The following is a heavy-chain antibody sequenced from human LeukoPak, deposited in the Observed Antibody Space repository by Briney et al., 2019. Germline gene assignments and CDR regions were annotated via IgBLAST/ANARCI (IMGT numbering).Heavy chain of an antibody. CDR1: GGSISSSSYY. CDR3: ARQRHYYDSSGYFDY. Sequence: SETLSLTCTVSGGSISSSSYYWSWIRQPAGKGLEWIGRIYTSGSTNYNPSLKSRVTMSVDTSKNQFSLKLSSVTAADTAVYYCARQRHYYDSSGYFDYWGQGTLVTVSS. J-gene: IGHJ4*02. CDR2: IYTSGST. V-gene: IGHV4-61*02. D-gene: IGHD3-22*01.